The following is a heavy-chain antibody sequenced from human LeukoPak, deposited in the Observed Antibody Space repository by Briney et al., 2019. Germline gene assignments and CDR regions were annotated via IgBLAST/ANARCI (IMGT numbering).Heavy chain of an antibody. V-gene: IGHV4-4*09. J-gene: IGHJ4*02. CDR2: IYTSGST. CDR3: ARRRHSGYETYYFDY. D-gene: IGHD5-12*01. Sequence: SETLSLTYTVSGGSISSYYWSWIRQPPGKGLEWIGYIYTSGSTNYNPSLKSRVTISVDTSKNQFSLKLSSVTAADTAVYYCARRRHSGYETYYFDYWGQGTLVTVSS. CDR1: GGSISSYY.